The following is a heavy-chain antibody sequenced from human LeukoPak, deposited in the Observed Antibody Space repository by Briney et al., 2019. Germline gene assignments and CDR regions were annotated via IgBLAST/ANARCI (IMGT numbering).Heavy chain of an antibody. Sequence: SETLSLTCTVSGGSISSYYWSWIRQPPGKGLEWIGYIYYSGSTYYNPSLKSRVTISVDTSKNQFSLKLSSVTAADTAVYYCARNGDGYNCFDYWGQGTLVTVSA. D-gene: IGHD5-24*01. CDR2: IYYSGST. J-gene: IGHJ4*02. V-gene: IGHV4-59*04. CDR1: GGSISSYY. CDR3: ARNGDGYNCFDY.